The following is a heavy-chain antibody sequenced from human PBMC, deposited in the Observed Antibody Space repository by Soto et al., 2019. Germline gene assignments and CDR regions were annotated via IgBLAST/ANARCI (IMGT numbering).Heavy chain of an antibody. CDR1: GGSVSVDGGC. D-gene: IGHD3-22*01. V-gene: IGHV4-61*08. J-gene: IGHJ4*02. CDR2: IYYSGST. Sequence: LEMLCLTCTVSGGSVSVDGGCWSWIRQPPGKGLEWIGYIYYSGSTKYNPSLKSRVTISVDTSKNQFSLKLSSVTAADTAVYYCAREREYYDSSGYDSWGQGTLVTVSS. CDR3: AREREYYDSSGYDS.